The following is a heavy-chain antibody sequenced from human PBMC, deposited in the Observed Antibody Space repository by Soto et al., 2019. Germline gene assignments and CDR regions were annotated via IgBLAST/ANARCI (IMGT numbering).Heavy chain of an antibody. CDR3: ARDLAGDDYFDY. CDR1: GYTFTDYY. V-gene: IGHV1-2*02. Sequence: ASVKVSCKASGYTFTDYYLHWVRQAPGQGLEYMGWINPNSGGTSYPQKFQGRVTMTRVTSINTAYMELSRLRSDDTALYYCARDLAGDDYFDYWGQGTLVTVSS. CDR2: INPNSGGT. J-gene: IGHJ4*02. D-gene: IGHD6-19*01.